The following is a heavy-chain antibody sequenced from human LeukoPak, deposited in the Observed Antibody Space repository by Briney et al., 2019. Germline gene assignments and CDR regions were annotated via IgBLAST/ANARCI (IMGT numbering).Heavy chain of an antibody. Sequence: TGESLKISCKGYGYSFTNYWIAWVRQMPGKGLEWMGIIYPGDSDTRYSPSFQGQVTISADKSITTAFLQWSSLKASDTAIYYCARTIESYTTGWYNIDYWSQGTLVTVSS. V-gene: IGHV5-51*01. D-gene: IGHD6-19*01. J-gene: IGHJ4*02. CDR1: GYSFTNYW. CDR2: IYPGDSDT. CDR3: ARTIESYTTGWYNIDY.